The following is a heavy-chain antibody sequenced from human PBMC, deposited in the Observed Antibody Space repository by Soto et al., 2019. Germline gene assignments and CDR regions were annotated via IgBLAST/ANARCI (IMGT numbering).Heavy chain of an antibody. CDR2: ISAYNGNT. V-gene: IGHV1-18*01. D-gene: IGHD6-6*01. Sequence: ASVKVSCKASGYTFTSYGISWVRQAPGQGLEWMGWISAYNGNTNYAQKLQSRVTMTTDTSTSTAYMELRSLRSDDTAVYYCARVGSSSSVDWFDSWGQGTLVTVSS. J-gene: IGHJ5*01. CDR3: ARVGSSSSVDWFDS. CDR1: GYTFTSYG.